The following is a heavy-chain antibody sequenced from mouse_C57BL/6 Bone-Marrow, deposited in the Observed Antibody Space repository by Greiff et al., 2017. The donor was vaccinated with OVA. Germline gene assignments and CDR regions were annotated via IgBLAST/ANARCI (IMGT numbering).Heavy chain of an antibody. J-gene: IGHJ1*03. CDR2: IYPGDGDT. CDR3: AKGGSSYGYFDV. V-gene: IGHV1-82*01. D-gene: IGHD1-1*01. CDR1: GYAFSSSW. Sequence: QVQLKQSGPELVKPGASVKISCKASGYAFSSSWMNWVKQRPGKGLEWIGRIYPGDGDTNYNGKFKGKATLTADKSSSTAYMQLSSLPSEDSAVYFCAKGGSSYGYFDVWGTGTTVTVSS.